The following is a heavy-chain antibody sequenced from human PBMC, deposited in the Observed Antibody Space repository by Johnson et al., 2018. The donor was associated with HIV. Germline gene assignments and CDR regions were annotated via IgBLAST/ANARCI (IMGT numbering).Heavy chain of an antibody. CDR3: ATLTVRSRAFDL. CDR1: GFTFENYG. J-gene: IGHJ3*01. Sequence: MLLVESGGSVIRPVGSLRLSCVGTGFTFENYGMSWVRQAPGKGLQWVSGINWNGDTTTYADSVKGRFTVSRDNAKRSLYLQLSNLRAEDTALYYCATLTVRSRAFDLWGQGTLVTVSS. D-gene: IGHD4-17*01. V-gene: IGHV3-20*04. CDR2: INWNGDTT.